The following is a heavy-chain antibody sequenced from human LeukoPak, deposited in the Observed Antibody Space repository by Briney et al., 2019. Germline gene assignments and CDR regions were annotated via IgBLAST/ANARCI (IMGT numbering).Heavy chain of an antibody. D-gene: IGHD6-13*01. Sequence: SQTLSLTCAISGDSVSSNSAAWNWIRQSPSRGLEWLGRTYYRSKWYNDFALSVRSRITINPDTSKNQFSPHLNSVTPEDTASYYCARSIAATGNNFDYWGQGTLVTVSS. CDR2: TYYRSKWYN. CDR1: GDSVSSNSAA. CDR3: ARSIAATGNNFDY. J-gene: IGHJ4*02. V-gene: IGHV6-1*01.